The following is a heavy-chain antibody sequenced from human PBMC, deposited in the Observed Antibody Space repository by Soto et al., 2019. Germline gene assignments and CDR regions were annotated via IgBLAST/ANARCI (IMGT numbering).Heavy chain of an antibody. D-gene: IGHD2-2*01. CDR2: IYSGGST. CDR1: GFSVSSNY. CDR3: ARDIVVVPAWGTYYFDY. V-gene: IGHV3-66*01. Sequence: GGSLRLSCAASGFSVSSNYMSWVRQAPGKGLEWVSVIYSGGSTYYADSAKGRFTISRDNTKNTLNLQMNSLRAEDTAVYYCARDIVVVPAWGTYYFDYWGQGTLVTVSS. J-gene: IGHJ4*02.